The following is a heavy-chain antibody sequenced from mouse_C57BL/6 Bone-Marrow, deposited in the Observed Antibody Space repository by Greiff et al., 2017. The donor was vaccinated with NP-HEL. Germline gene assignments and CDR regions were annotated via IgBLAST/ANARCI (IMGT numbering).Heavy chain of an antibody. V-gene: IGHV2-2*01. Sequence: VKLVESGPGLVQPSQSLSITCTVSGFSLTSYGVHWVRQSPGKGLEWLGVIWSGGSTDYNAAFISRLSISKDNSKSQVFFKMNSLQADDTAIYYCASLYGYDEDYYAMDYWGQGTSVTVSS. CDR2: IWSGGST. CDR3: ASLYGYDEDYYAMDY. J-gene: IGHJ4*01. CDR1: GFSLTSYG. D-gene: IGHD2-2*01.